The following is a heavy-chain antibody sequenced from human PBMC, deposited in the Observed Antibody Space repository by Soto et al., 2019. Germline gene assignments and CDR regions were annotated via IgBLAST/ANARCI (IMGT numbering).Heavy chain of an antibody. Sequence: EVQLVESGGGLVKPGGSLRLSCAASGFTFSSYSMNWVRQAPGKGLEWVSSISSSSSYIYYADSVKGRFTISRDNVKNSLYLQMNSLRAEDTAVYYCASSRLRGVPPSDYWGQGTLVTVSS. CDR2: ISSSSSYI. V-gene: IGHV3-21*01. CDR1: GFTFSSYS. D-gene: IGHD3-10*01. CDR3: ASSRLRGVPPSDY. J-gene: IGHJ4*02.